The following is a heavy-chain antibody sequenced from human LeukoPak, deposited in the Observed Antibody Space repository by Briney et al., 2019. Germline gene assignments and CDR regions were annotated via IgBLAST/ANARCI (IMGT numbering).Heavy chain of an antibody. CDR3: ARTQSQSGSYRYYYGY. V-gene: IGHV4-61*08. CDR1: GASVGSAGYH. Sequence: PSETLSLTCSVSGASVGSAGYHWSWIRQPPGGGLEWGGYVYYVSSTNYNPSLKSRVTMSVDPSRTQFSLKLNSVTAADTAVYYCARTQSQSGSYRYYYGYWGQGTPVTVSS. J-gene: IGHJ4*02. CDR2: VYYVSST. D-gene: IGHD1-26*01.